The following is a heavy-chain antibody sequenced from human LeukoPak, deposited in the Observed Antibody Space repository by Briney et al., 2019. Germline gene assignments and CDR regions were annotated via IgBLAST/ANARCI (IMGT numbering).Heavy chain of an antibody. V-gene: IGHV3-21*04. CDR3: AHGSMYQLDY. D-gene: IGHD1-26*01. J-gene: IGHJ4*02. CDR2: ISGTSSYI. CDR1: GFTFSSYS. Sequence: GGSLRLSCAASGFTFSSYSMNWVRQAPGKGLEWVSFISGTSSYIYYPDSVKGRFTISRDNAKNSLYLQMNSLRAEDTAVYYCAHGSMYQLDYWGQGTLVTVSS.